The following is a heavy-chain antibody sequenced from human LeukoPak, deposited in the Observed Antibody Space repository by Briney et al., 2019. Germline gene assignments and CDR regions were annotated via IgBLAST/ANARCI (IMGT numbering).Heavy chain of an antibody. D-gene: IGHD2-15*01. CDR1: GGSISSSSYY. CDR3: ARRYCSGGSCYYFDY. CDR2: IYYSGST. V-gene: IGHV4-39*01. Sequence: SETLSLTCTVSGGSISSSSYYWGRIRQPPGKGLEWIGSIYYSGSTYYNPSLKSRVTISVDTSKNQFSLKLSSVTAADTAVYYCARRYCSGGSCYYFDYWGQGTLVTVSS. J-gene: IGHJ4*02.